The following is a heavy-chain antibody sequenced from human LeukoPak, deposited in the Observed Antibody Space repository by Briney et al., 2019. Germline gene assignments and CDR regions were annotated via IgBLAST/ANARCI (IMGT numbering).Heavy chain of an antibody. J-gene: IGHJ4*02. Sequence: GGSLRLSCAASGFTFDDYAMHWIRQAPGKGLEWVSLISGDGGRAHYADSVQGRFTISRDNSKNSLYLQMNGLRPEDSALYYCAKSDCGAGYCHLLDYWGQGTLVTVSS. CDR2: ISGDGGRA. CDR1: GFTFDDYA. V-gene: IGHV3-43D*03. D-gene: IGHD2-21*01. CDR3: AKSDCGAGYCHLLDY.